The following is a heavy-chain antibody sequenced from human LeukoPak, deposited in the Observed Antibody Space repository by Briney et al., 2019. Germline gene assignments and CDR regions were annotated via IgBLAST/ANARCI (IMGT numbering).Heavy chain of an antibody. Sequence: ASVKVSCKASGYTFTSYYMHWVRQAPGQGLEWMGIINPSGGSTSYAQKFQGRVTITADESTSTAYMELSSLRSEDTAVYYCAREVNLEAGAFDIWGQGTMVTVSS. J-gene: IGHJ3*02. V-gene: IGHV1-46*01. CDR3: AREVNLEAGAFDI. CDR2: INPSGGST. D-gene: IGHD6-13*01. CDR1: GYTFTSYY.